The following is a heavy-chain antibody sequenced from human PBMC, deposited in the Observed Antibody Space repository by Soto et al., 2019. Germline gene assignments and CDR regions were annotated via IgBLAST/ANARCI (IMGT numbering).Heavy chain of an antibody. D-gene: IGHD7-27*01. CDR3: ARSDTGAVDRFDI. CDR1: GYTFTSYA. V-gene: IGHV1-3*01. CDR2: INAGNSNT. Sequence: ASVKVSCKASGYTFTSYAVHWVRQAPGQRPEWMGWINAGNSNTKYSQKFQGRVTITRDTSASTAYMELSSLRSEDTAVYYCARSDTGAVDRFDIWGQGTMVPVSS. J-gene: IGHJ3*02.